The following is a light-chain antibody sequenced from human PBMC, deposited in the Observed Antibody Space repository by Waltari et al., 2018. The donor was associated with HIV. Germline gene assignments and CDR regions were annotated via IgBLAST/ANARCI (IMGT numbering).Light chain of an antibody. CDR1: QSISSR. CDR3: QQYYSDPYT. Sequence: DIQMTQSPSTLSASVGDRVTITCRASQSISSRLAWYQQRPGRAPSLLIYKASSLESGVPSRFSGSGSGTEFTLTVSSLQPDDFASYYCQQYYSDPYTFGQGTKLEIK. J-gene: IGKJ2*01. V-gene: IGKV1-5*03. CDR2: KAS.